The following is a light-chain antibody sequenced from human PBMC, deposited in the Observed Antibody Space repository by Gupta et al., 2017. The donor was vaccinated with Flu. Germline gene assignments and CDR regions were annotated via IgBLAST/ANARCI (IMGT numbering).Light chain of an antibody. CDR3: AAWDPSTNDHYV. CDR2: DSN. Sequence: TFICSGSRAKVESKAVDCYQQIPGQSPRLFIYDSNQRPSGVPDRFSGSNSGYTATLPISRLAAEDEADYYCAAWDPSTNDHYVFGTGTKVTVL. J-gene: IGLJ1*01. CDR1: RAKVESKA. V-gene: IGLV1-44*01.